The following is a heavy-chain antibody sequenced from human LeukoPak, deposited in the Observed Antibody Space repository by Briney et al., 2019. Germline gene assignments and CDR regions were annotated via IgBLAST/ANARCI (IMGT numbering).Heavy chain of an antibody. CDR2: ISSSSSTI. Sequence: GGSLRLSCAASGFTFSSYTMNWVRQAPGKGLEWISYISSSSSTIYYADSVKGRFTNSRDNAKNSLYLQMNSLRAEDTAVYYCARDVVGAPDYWGQGTLVTASS. J-gene: IGHJ4*02. CDR1: GFTFSSYT. V-gene: IGHV3-48*04. D-gene: IGHD2-15*01. CDR3: ARDVVGAPDY.